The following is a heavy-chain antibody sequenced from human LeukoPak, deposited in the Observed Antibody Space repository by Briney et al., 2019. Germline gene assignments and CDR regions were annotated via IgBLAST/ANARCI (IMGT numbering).Heavy chain of an antibody. CDR2: IYHSGST. J-gene: IGHJ4*02. CDR3: ARGGSLTVTSNLYNY. CDR1: GYSISTGYY. D-gene: IGHD4-17*01. Sequence: SETLSLTCTVSGYSISTGYYWDWIRQPPGKGLEWIGIIYHSGSTYYNPSLKSRVTISLDTSKNQFSLKLSSVTAADTAVYYCARGGSLTVTSNLYNYWGQGTLVTVSS. V-gene: IGHV4-38-2*02.